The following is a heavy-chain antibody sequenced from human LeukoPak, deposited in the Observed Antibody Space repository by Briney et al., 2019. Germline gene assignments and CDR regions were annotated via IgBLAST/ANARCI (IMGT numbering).Heavy chain of an antibody. CDR2: IYYSGST. J-gene: IGHJ3*02. V-gene: IGHV4-61*10. CDR3: AREDGDSSALSI. CDR1: GGSINSGSYY. Sequence: SQTLSLTCTVSGGSINSGSYYWSWIRQPAGKGLEWIGYIYYSGSTNYNPSLKSRVTISVDTSKNQFSLKLSSVTAADTAVYYCAREDGDSSALSIWGQGTMVTVSS. D-gene: IGHD3-22*01.